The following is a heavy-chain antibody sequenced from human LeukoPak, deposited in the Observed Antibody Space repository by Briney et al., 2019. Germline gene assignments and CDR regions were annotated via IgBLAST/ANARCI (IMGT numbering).Heavy chain of an antibody. CDR3: ARDPPYYYDSSGYEGGDY. CDR2: ISSSGSTI. D-gene: IGHD3-22*01. J-gene: IGHJ4*02. Sequence: PGGSLRLSCAASGFTFSSYEMNWVRQAPGKGLEWVSYISSSGSTIYYADSVKGRFTISRDNAKNSLYLQMNSLRAEDTAVYYCARDPPYYYDSSGYEGGDYWGQGTLVTVSS. CDR1: GFTFSSYE. V-gene: IGHV3-48*03.